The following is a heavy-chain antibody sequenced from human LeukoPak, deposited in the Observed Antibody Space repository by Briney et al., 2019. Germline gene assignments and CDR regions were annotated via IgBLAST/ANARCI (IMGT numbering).Heavy chain of an antibody. Sequence: GGSLRLSCAASGFTFSSYEMNWVRQAPGKGLEWVSYISSSGSTIYYADSVKGRFTISRDNAKNSLYLQMNSLKTEDTAVYYCTTPPYGDYAGYWGQGTLVTVSS. J-gene: IGHJ4*02. CDR1: GFTFSSYE. CDR3: TTPPYGDYAGY. D-gene: IGHD4-17*01. V-gene: IGHV3-48*03. CDR2: ISSSGSTI.